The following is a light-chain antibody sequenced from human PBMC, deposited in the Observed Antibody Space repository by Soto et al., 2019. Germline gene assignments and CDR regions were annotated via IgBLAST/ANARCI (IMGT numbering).Light chain of an antibody. CDR1: QSVSSY. J-gene: IGKJ2*01. CDR2: DAS. CDR3: QQRSSWPPYT. V-gene: IGKV3-11*01. Sequence: EIVLTQSPATLSLSPGERATLSCRPSQSVSSYLAWYQQKPGQAPRLLIYDASNRATGIPARFSGSGSGTDFTLTISSLEPEDFAVYYCQQRSSWPPYTFGQGTKLEVK.